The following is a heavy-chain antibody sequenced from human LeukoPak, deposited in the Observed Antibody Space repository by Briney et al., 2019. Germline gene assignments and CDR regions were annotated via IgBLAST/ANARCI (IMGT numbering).Heavy chain of an antibody. V-gene: IGHV4-59*01. J-gene: IGHJ6*03. CDR2: IYYSGST. Sequence: SETLSLTCTVSGGSISSYYWSWIRQPPGKGLEWTGYIYYSGSTNYNPSLKSRVTISVDTSKNQFSLKLSSVTAADTAVYYCARTYSSSWYGYYYYYMDVWGKGTTVTVSS. CDR3: ARTYSSSWYGYYYYYMDV. CDR1: GGSISSYY. D-gene: IGHD6-13*01.